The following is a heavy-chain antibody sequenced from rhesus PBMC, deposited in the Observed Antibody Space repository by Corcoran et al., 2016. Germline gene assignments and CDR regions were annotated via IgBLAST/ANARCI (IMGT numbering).Heavy chain of an antibody. CDR2: IYWDDEK. Sequence: QVTLKESGPALVKPTQTLTLTCTFSGFSLSTSGMGVGWIRQPPGKALKWLASIYWDDEKYSNTPLKSRHTIAQSTSKNQVVLTMTNMVPVDTATYYCARGPHDYGNPLDYWGQGVLVTVSS. D-gene: IGHD4-35*01. CDR3: ARGPHDYGNPLDY. V-gene: IGHV2S1*01. CDR1: GFSLSTSGMG. J-gene: IGHJ4*01.